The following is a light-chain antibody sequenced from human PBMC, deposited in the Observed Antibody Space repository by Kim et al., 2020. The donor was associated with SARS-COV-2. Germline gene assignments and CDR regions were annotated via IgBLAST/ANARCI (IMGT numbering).Light chain of an antibody. CDR2: GAS. J-gene: IGKJ2*01. V-gene: IGKV3-15*01. CDR3: QQYNDWPYT. CDR1: QSVSSN. Sequence: ERVMTQSPATLSVSPGERATLSCRASQSVSSNLAWYQQKPGQAPRLLIYGASTSATGIPARFSGSGSGTDFTLTISSLQSEDFAVYYCQQYNDWPYTFGQGTKLEI.